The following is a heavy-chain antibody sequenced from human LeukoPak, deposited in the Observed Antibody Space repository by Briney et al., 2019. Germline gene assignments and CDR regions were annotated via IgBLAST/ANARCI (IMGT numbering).Heavy chain of an antibody. V-gene: IGHV1-18*01. D-gene: IGHD1-14*01. CDR2: ISAYNGNT. CDR1: GYTFNTYG. J-gene: IGHJ4*02. Sequence: ASVKVSCKASGYTFNTYGITWVRQAPGQGLEWMGWISAYNGNTNSAQRLRGRVIMTTDKSTSTAYMELRSLRSDDTAVYFCARATRLGGSHGIDYWGQGTLVTVSS. CDR3: ARATRLGGSHGIDY.